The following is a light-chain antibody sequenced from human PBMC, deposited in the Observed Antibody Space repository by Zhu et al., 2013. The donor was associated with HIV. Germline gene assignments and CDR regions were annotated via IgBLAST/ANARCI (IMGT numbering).Light chain of an antibody. CDR3: CSYTSTSTHV. Sequence: QSALTQPASVSGSPGQSIAISCTGTTSDIGTSNFVSWYQLKPGQAPRLIIYEVKNRPSGISNRFSGSKSGNTASLIISGLQAEDEADYYCCSYTSTSTHVFGIGTKVTVL. J-gene: IGLJ1*01. V-gene: IGLV2-14*03. CDR1: TSDIGTSNF. CDR2: EVK.